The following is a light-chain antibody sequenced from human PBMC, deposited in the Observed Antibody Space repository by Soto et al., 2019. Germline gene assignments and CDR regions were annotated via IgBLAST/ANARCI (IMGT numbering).Light chain of an antibody. CDR3: QQYDASPLT. Sequence: EIVLTQSPGTLSLSPGERATLSCRASQTLSTTSLAWYQQRLGQTPRLLIYAASTRDIDIPDRFNGSGSGTDFALTIIRLEPEDFALYYCQQYDASPLTFGPGTKVDVK. CDR2: AAS. CDR1: QTLSTTS. V-gene: IGKV3-20*01. J-gene: IGKJ3*01.